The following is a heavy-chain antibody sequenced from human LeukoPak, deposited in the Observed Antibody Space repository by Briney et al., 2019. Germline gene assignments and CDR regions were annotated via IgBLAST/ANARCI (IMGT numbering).Heavy chain of an antibody. V-gene: IGHV4-61*01. CDR3: ARVEEGYGSGRRENYYYYYMDV. CDR1: GGSISSSSYY. J-gene: IGHJ6*03. CDR2: IYYSGST. D-gene: IGHD3-10*01. Sequence: SETLSLTCTVSGGSISSSSYYWSWIRQPPGKGLEWIGYIYYSGSTNYNPSLKSRVTISVDTSKNQFSLKLSSVTAADTAVYYCARVEEGYGSGRRENYYYYYMDVWGKGTTVTISS.